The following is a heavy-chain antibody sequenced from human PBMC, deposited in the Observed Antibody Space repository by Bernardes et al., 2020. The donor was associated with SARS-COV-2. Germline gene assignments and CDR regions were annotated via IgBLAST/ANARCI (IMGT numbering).Heavy chain of an antibody. CDR2: ITGSSSYI. CDR3: ARDDLLWFGGFDT. CDR1: GFTFSSYT. J-gene: IGHJ5*02. D-gene: IGHD3-10*01. Sequence: GGSLRLSCAASGFTFSSYTINWVRQAPGKGLEWVSSITGSSSYIYYADSVKGRFTISRDNAKDSLSLQMNSLRVEDTGIYYCARDDLLWFGGFDTWGQGTLVTVSS. V-gene: IGHV3-21*01.